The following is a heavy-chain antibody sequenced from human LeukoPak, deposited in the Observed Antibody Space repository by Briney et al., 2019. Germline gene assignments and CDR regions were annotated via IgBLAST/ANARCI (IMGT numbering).Heavy chain of an antibody. V-gene: IGHV4-30-4*01. CDR2: IYYSGST. CDR3: AREGLYYSQRYFDP. D-gene: IGHD3-10*01. CDR1: GGSISSGDYY. Sequence: PSETLSLTCTVSGGSISSGDYYWSWIRQPPGKGLEWIGYIYYSGSTYYNPSLKSRVTISVDTSKNQFSLKLSSVTAADTAVYYCAREGLYYSQRYFDPWGQGTLVTVSS. J-gene: IGHJ5*02.